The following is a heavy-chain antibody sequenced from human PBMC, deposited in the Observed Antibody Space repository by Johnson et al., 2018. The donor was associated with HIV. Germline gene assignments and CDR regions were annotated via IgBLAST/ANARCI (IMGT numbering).Heavy chain of an antibody. CDR1: GFTFSNYA. V-gene: IGHV3-30*04. J-gene: IGHJ3*02. D-gene: IGHD6-19*01. CDR2: ISYDGSNK. CDR3: ARGGYSSGWSDAFDI. Sequence: QVQLVESGGGVVQPGGSLRLSCAASGFTFSNYAMHWVRQAPGKGLEWVAVISYDGSNKYYADSVKGRFTISRDNSKNTLYLQMNSLRAEDTAVYYCARGGYSSGWSDAFDIWGQGTMVTVSS.